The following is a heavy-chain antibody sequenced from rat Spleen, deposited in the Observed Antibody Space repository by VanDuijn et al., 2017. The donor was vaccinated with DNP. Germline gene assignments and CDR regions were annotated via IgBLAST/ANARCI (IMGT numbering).Heavy chain of an antibody. CDR2: IIYDGTST. D-gene: IGHD1-1*01. CDR1: GFTFSDYN. V-gene: IGHV5-7*01. CDR3: SRHSVVDCFDY. Sequence: EVQLVESGGGLVQPGRSLKLSCAASGFTFSDYNMAWVRQAPKKGLEWVATIIYDGTSTYYRDSVKGRFTISRDNAKSTLYLQMDSLRSEDTATYYCSRHSVVDCFDYWGPGVMVTVSS. J-gene: IGHJ2*01.